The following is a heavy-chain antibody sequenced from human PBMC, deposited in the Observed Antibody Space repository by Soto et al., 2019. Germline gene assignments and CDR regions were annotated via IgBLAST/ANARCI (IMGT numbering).Heavy chain of an antibody. D-gene: IGHD4-17*01. CDR2: ISGSGGST. CDR1: GFTFSSYA. Sequence: GGSLRLSCAASGFTFSSYAMSWVRQAPGKGLEWVSAISGSGGSTYYADSVKGRFTISRDNSKNTLYLQMNSLRAEDTAVYYCAKDSSYGDYEGSEAWGQGTLVTVSS. CDR3: AKDSSYGDYEGSEA. J-gene: IGHJ4*02. V-gene: IGHV3-23*01.